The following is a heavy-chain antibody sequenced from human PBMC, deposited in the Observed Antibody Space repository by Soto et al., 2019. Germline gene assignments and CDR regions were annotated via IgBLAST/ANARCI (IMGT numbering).Heavy chain of an antibody. D-gene: IGHD1-26*01. V-gene: IGHV4-31*03. CDR1: SVSVCIGGYD. CDR2: IYCSGST. J-gene: IGHJ3*02. CDR3: AGAPLRGYSGRCLAHQAFDI. Sequence: TLALTCTVSSVSVCIGGYDWSCISQHPGPGLEWIGYIYCSGSTYDNTSLKGRVTISVDTYKNQFSLKLSSVTAADTATYYGAGAPLRGYSGRCLAHQAFDIWGQGTMVTVAS.